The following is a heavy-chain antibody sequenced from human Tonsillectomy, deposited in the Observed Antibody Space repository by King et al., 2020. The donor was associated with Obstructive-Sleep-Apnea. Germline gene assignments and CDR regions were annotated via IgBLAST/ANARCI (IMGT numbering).Heavy chain of an antibody. J-gene: IGHJ4*02. D-gene: IGHD3-9*01. CDR2: ISYDGSNK. V-gene: IGHV3-30*18. CDR3: AKDEGWVAAYDILTGYYPRDLDY. CDR1: GFIFSSYG. Sequence: VQLVESGGGVVQPGRSLRLSCEVSGFIFSSYGMHWVRQAPGKGLQWVAVISYDGSNKYYADSVKGRFTISRDNSKNTLYLQMNSLRAEDTAVYYCAKDEGWVAAYDILTGYYPRDLDYWGQGTLVTVSS.